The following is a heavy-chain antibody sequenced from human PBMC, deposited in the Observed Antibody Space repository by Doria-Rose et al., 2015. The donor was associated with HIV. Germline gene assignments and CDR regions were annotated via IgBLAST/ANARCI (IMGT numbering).Heavy chain of an antibody. CDR1: GFSFESYA. CDR3: AKAPIIGPKYYFYMDV. V-gene: IGHV3-9*01. D-gene: IGHD3-3*01. Sequence: VQLVQSGGGLVQPGRSLRLSCVGSGFSFESYAMHWVRLAPGKGLEWVAGISRDSGAKGNADSVEGRFTIVRDNAKKSVYLEMRSLRPEDTAFYYCAKAPIIGPKYYFYMDVWGKGTSVTVSS. CDR2: ISRDSGAK. J-gene: IGHJ6*03.